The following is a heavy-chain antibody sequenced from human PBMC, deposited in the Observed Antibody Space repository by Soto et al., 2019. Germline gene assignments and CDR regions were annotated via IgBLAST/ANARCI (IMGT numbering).Heavy chain of an antibody. CDR1: GYTFSGFD. V-gene: IGHV1-2*02. D-gene: IGHD6-19*01. Sequence: QVLLLQSGAEVKKPGASVKVSCKASGYTFSGFDMHWVRQAPGQGLEWMGWINPNRGGTKSAEKFQGRVTMTRDTSISTAYMELSRLTSDDTAVYYCASAAVTGTAGLDFWGQGTQVTVSS. CDR3: ASAAVTGTAGLDF. J-gene: IGHJ4*02. CDR2: INPNRGGT.